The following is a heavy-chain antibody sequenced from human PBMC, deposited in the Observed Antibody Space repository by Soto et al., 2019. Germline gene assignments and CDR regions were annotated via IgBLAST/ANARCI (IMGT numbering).Heavy chain of an antibody. CDR2: IYHSGST. CDR3: AQTREPIAQDVGWFDP. CDR1: GGSISSGGYS. D-gene: IGHD1-26*01. J-gene: IGHJ5*02. Sequence: QLQLQESGSGLVKPSQTLSLTCAVSGGSISSGGYSWSWIRQPPGKGLEWIGYIYHSGSTYYNPSLKSRVTISVDRSKNQFSLKLSSVTAADTAVYYCAQTREPIAQDVGWFDPWGQGTLVTVSS. V-gene: IGHV4-30-2*01.